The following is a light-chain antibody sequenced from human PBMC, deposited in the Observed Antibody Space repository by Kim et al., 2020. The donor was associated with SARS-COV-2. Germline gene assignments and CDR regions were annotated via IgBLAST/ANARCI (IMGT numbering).Light chain of an antibody. V-gene: IGLV3-21*01. CDR1: NIGTKR. CDR2: YDN. Sequence: AGKTGTINWEGTNIGTKRVNWYQPKPGQAPVLVICYDNDRPSGIPERFSGSNSGNTATLTIYRVEAGDEADYYCQVWDSTSDHYVFGTGTKVTVL. J-gene: IGLJ1*01. CDR3: QVWDSTSDHYV.